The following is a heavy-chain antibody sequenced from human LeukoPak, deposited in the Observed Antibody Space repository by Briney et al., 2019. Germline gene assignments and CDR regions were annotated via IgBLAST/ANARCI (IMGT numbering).Heavy chain of an antibody. V-gene: IGHV1-2*02. J-gene: IGHJ5*02. CDR2: INPNSGGT. D-gene: IGHD6-13*01. CDR3: ARDTAAPGTIWFDP. CDR1: GYTFTGYY. Sequence: ASVKVSCKASGYTFTGYYMHWVRQAPGQGLEWMGWINPNSGGTNYAQKFQGRVTMTRDTSISTAYMELTRLRSDDTALYYCARDTAAPGTIWFDPWGQGTLVTVSS.